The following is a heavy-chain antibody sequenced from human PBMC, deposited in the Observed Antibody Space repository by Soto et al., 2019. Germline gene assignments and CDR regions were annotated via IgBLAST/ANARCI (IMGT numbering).Heavy chain of an antibody. Sequence: GGSLRLSCKASGFDFSTYSMNWVRQAPGKGLEWVSGITWNSGSIDYADSVKGRFTISRDNAKNSLYLQMNSLRPEDTALYYCAKDIREYSSGWTYFDYWGHGTLVTVSS. J-gene: IGHJ4*01. D-gene: IGHD6-19*01. CDR2: ITWNSGSI. CDR3: AKDIREYSSGWTYFDY. CDR1: GFDFSTYS. V-gene: IGHV3-9*01.